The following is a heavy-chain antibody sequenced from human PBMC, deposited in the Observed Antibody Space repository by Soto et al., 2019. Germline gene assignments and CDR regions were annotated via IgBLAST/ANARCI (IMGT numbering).Heavy chain of an antibody. J-gene: IGHJ4*02. Sequence: QVQLVQSGAEVKKPGSSVKVSCKASGGTFSSYTISWVRQAPGQGLEWMGRIIPILGIANYAQKFQGRVTITADKCTSTAYMERSSLRSEDTAVYYCASPEGYSGYDPGGGDFDYWGQGTLVTVSS. CDR1: GGTFSSYT. D-gene: IGHD5-12*01. CDR3: ASPEGYSGYDPGGGDFDY. CDR2: IIPILGIA. V-gene: IGHV1-69*02.